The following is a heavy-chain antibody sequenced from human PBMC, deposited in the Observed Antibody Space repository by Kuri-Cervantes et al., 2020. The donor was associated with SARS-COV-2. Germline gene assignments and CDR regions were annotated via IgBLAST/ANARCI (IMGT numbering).Heavy chain of an antibody. D-gene: IGHD3-22*01. CDR3: AREYYDSSGYYYYYYYGMDV. V-gene: IGHV1-2*06. Sequence: ASVKVSCKASGYTFTGYYMHWVRQAPGQGLEWMGRINPNSGGTNYAQKFQGRVTMTRDTSTSTAYMELSRLRSEDTAVYYCAREYYDSSGYYYYYYYGMDVWGQGTTVTVSS. CDR1: GYTFTGYY. J-gene: IGHJ6*02. CDR2: INPNSGGT.